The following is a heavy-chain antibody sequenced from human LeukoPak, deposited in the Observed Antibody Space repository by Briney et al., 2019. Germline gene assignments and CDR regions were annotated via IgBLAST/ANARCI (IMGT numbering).Heavy chain of an antibody. V-gene: IGHV3-7*01. CDR3: VGQLLRAV. CDR1: GFPFSGYW. Sequence: PGGSLRLSCTASGFPFSGYWISWVRQAPGKGLEWVANIKEDGSVQDYADSVKGRFTISGDNAKNSLYLQMNSLRVDDTAVYYCVGQLLRAVWGKGTTVTVSS. J-gene: IGHJ6*04. D-gene: IGHD2-2*01. CDR2: IKEDGSVQ.